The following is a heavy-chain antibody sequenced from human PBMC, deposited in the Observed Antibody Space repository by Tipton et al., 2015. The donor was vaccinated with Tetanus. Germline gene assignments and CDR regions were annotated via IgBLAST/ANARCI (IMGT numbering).Heavy chain of an antibody. CDR2: IYYSGST. Sequence: TLSLTCTVSGDSLSNGDYYWSWIRQPPGKGLESIGYIYYSGSTYYNPSLKSRVTISVDTSKNQFSLRLSSVTAADPAVYYCARDHGITWGGMGYYSGMDVWGQGTTVTVSS. CDR3: ARDHGITWGGMGYYSGMDV. J-gene: IGHJ6*02. CDR1: GDSLSNGDYY. D-gene: IGHD3-16*01. V-gene: IGHV4-30-4*01.